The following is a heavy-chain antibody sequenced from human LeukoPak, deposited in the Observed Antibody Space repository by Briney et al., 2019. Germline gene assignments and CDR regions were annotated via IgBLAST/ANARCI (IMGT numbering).Heavy chain of an antibody. CDR3: AKDVSAVTTWNGASDFDY. CDR1: GFTFSSYS. Sequence: GGSLRLSCAASGFTFSSYSMNWVRQAPGKGLEWVSYISESSTSIYYADSVKGRFTISRDNAKNSLYLQMNSLRAEDTAIYYCAKDVSAVTTWNGASDFDYWGQGTLVTVSS. D-gene: IGHD1-1*01. V-gene: IGHV3-48*01. J-gene: IGHJ4*02. CDR2: ISESSTSI.